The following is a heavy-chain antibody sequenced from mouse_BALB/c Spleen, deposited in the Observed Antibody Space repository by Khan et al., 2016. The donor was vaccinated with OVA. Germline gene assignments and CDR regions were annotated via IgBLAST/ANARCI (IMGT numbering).Heavy chain of an antibody. D-gene: IGHD1-1*01. J-gene: IGHJ2*01. Sequence: EVKLLESGPGLVKPSQSLSLTCTVTGYSITSDYAWNWIRQFPGNKLEWMGCISYSGSTSYNPSLKSRISITRDTSKNQFFLQLKSVTTEDTATYYCARSVLRRPPINYWGQGTTLTVSS. CDR1: GYSITSDYA. CDR2: ISYSGST. CDR3: ARSVLRRPPINY. V-gene: IGHV3-2*02.